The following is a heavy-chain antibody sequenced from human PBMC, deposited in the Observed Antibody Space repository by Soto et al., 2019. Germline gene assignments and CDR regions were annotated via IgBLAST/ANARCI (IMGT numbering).Heavy chain of an antibody. Sequence: GASVKVSCKASGYTSADFGISWVRQAPGQGLEWMGWVSGNNGASNPAPKVQGRITMTLDTSTGVSYMALRSLRSDDTAIYYCVRDQKYFRVNGNWFDSWGQGPWSPSPQ. V-gene: IGHV1-18*04. CDR2: VSGNNGAS. J-gene: IGHJ5*01. D-gene: IGHD2-2*01. CDR3: VRDQKYFRVNGNWFDS. CDR1: GYTSADFG.